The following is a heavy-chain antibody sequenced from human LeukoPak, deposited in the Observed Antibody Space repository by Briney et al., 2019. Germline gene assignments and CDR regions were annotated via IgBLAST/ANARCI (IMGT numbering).Heavy chain of an antibody. J-gene: IGHJ4*02. CDR2: ISWNSGSI. CDR3: AKATSLSSPGDY. D-gene: IGHD6-6*01. Sequence: GGSLRLSCAASGFTVSGNFMNWVRQAPGKGLEWVSGISWNSGSIGYADSVKGRFTISRDNAKNSLYLQMNSLRAEDMALYYCAKATSLSSPGDYWGQGTLVTVSS. V-gene: IGHV3-9*03. CDR1: GFTVSGNF.